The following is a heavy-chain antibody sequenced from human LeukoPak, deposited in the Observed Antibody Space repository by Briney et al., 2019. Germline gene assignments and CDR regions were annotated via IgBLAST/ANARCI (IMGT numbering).Heavy chain of an antibody. V-gene: IGHV3-21*01. Sequence: GGSLRLSCAASGFTFSTYNMNWVRQAPGKGLEWVSSISSSSSYIYYADSVKGRFTISRDNAKNSLYLQMNSLRAEDTAVYYCARDSDYYDSSGDFDYWGQGTLVTVSS. CDR1: GFTFSTYN. J-gene: IGHJ4*02. CDR2: ISSSSSYI. CDR3: ARDSDYYDSSGDFDY. D-gene: IGHD3-22*01.